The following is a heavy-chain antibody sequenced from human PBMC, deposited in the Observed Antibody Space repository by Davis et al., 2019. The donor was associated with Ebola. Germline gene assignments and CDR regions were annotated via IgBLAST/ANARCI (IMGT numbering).Heavy chain of an antibody. D-gene: IGHD2-15*01. Sequence: ASVKVSCKASGYTFTSYGISWVRQAPGQGLEWMGWISAYNGNTNYAQKLQGRVTMTTDTSTSTAYMELRSLRSEDTAVYYCARGSCSGGSCRTYYYYGMDVWGQGTTVTVSS. CDR1: GYTFTSYG. J-gene: IGHJ6*02. CDR3: ARGSCSGGSCRTYYYYGMDV. CDR2: ISAYNGNT. V-gene: IGHV1-18*01.